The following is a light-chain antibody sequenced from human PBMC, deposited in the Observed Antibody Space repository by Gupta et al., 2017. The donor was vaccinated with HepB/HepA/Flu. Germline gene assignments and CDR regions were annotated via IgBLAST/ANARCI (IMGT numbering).Light chain of an antibody. CDR1: QSLVYSDGNTY. Sequence: DVVMTQSPLSLPVTLGQPASISCRSSQSLVYSDGNTYLNWFQQRPGQSPRRLIYKVSNRDSGVPDRCSGSGSGNDFTLNISRVEAEDVGVYYCEQGTHWPCTFGQGTKVEIK. V-gene: IGKV2-30*01. CDR3: EQGTHWPCT. CDR2: KVS. J-gene: IGKJ2*02.